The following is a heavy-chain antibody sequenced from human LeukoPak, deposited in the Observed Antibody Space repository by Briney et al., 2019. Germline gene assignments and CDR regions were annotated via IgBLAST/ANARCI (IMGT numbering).Heavy chain of an antibody. CDR1: GDTFNNYA. V-gene: IGHV1-69*04. Sequence: ASVKVSCKASGDTFNNYAFNWMRQVPGQGFEWVGRIIPIPGISNYAQRFQGRVTITADTSTNTAYMELNSLRSEDTAVYFCARTSYDPTGFFLNYFDYWGQGTLVTVSS. CDR2: IIPIPGIS. D-gene: IGHD3-22*01. CDR3: ARTSYDPTGFFLNYFDY. J-gene: IGHJ4*02.